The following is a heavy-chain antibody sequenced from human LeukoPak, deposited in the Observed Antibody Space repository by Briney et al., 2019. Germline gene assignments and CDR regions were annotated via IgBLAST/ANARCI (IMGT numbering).Heavy chain of an antibody. CDR3: AKDREDSAMISGVFDL. D-gene: IGHD5-18*01. Sequence: GGSLRLSCAASGFTFNKFAMTWVHQAPGKGLEWVSTITEDGEKTYDADSVRGRFAVSRDNSKNTVSLQLSSLRVEDTAVYFCAKDREDSAMISGVFDLWGRGTLVTVSS. J-gene: IGHJ2*01. CDR1: GFTFNKFA. V-gene: IGHV3-23*01. CDR2: ITEDGEKT.